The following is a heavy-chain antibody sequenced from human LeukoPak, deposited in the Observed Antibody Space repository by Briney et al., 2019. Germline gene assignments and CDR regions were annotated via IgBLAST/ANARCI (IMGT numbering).Heavy chain of an antibody. CDR2: ICSMGVST. CDR1: GFTFSSYS. D-gene: IGHD3-22*01. CDR3: AKDRGLGVVIPPGGFVS. J-gene: IGHJ5*01. Sequence: GGCLRLACAVSGFTFSSYSISCVRLAAGKGLGFVSWICSMGVSTDYAPRRCSYYADSMKGRITISRYSSKNTLYRQLNSARAEATAVYYGAKDRGLGVVIPPGGFVSRGQGTLVTVSS. V-gene: IGHV3-23*01.